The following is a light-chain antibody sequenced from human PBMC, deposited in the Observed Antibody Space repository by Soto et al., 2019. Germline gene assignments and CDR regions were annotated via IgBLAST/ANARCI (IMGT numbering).Light chain of an antibody. CDR1: GGIGIG. CDR2: GAS. CDR3: QQHNYFPWK. V-gene: IGKV1D-12*01. Sequence: IQMTQSPSSVSASVGARVSITCRASGGIGIGLAWYQQKPGDAPNLLIYGASNLQSGVPSRFSGSGSGTDFTLTISSLQSEDFATYYCQQHNYFPWKFGQGTKVENK. J-gene: IGKJ1*01.